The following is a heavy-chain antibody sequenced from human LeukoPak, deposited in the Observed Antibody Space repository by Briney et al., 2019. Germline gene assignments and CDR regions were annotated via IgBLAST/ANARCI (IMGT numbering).Heavy chain of an antibody. D-gene: IGHD6-25*01. V-gene: IGHV3-30*04. J-gene: IGHJ2*01. CDR3: ARVPRRIAAGWYFDL. CDR2: ISYDGSNK. CDR1: GFTLSSYA. Sequence: GGSPRLSCAASGFTLSSYAMHWVRQAPGKGLEWVAVISYDGSNKYYADSVKGRFTISRDNSKNTLYLQMNSLRAEDTAVYYCARVPRRIAAGWYFDLWGRGTLVTVSS.